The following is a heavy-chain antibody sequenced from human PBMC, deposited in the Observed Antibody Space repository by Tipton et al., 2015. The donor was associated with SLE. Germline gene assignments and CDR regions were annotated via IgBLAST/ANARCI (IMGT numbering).Heavy chain of an antibody. CDR3: ARAHPWVYSYGKGPNLYGMAV. V-gene: IGHV4-34*01. D-gene: IGHD5-18*01. J-gene: IGHJ6*02. CDR1: GGSFSGYY. Sequence: TLSLTCAVYGGSFSGYYWSWIRQPPGKGLEWIGEINHSGSTNYNPSLKSRVTISVDTSKNQFSLKLSSVTAADTAVYYCARAHPWVYSYGKGPNLYGMAVWGQGTTVTVSS. CDR2: INHSGST.